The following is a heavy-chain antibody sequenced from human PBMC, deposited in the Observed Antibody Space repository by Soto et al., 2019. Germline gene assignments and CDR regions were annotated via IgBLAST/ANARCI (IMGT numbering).Heavy chain of an antibody. V-gene: IGHV1-3*05. CDR1: GYTFTGYA. CDR2: INAGNGNT. J-gene: IGHJ4*02. D-gene: IGHD6-19*01. Sequence: QVQLVQSGAEEKKPGASVKVSCKASGYTFTGYAMHWVRQAPGQRLEWMGWINAGNGNTKYSQKFQGRVTITRDTSESTAYVELCSLRSEDTAVYYCARAVAVPADFDYWGQGTLVTVSS. CDR3: ARAVAVPADFDY.